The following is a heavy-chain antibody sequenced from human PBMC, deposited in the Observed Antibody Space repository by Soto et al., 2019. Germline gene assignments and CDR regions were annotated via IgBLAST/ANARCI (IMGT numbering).Heavy chain of an antibody. D-gene: IGHD5-12*01. CDR3: ARIEMASIK. CDR1: GASIRSGGHY. Sequence: PSETLSLTCSVSGASIRSGGHYWSWLRQSPGKGLEWIGHIYYTGSTFYSPSLKSRLTISLDTPKNQFSLDLNSVTTADTAMYYCARIEMASIKWGRGTLVTVSS. CDR2: IYYTGST. J-gene: IGHJ4*02. V-gene: IGHV4-31*03.